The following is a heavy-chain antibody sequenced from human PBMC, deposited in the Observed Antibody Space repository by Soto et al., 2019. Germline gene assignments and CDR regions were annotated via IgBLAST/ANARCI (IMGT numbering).Heavy chain of an antibody. CDR2: IIPIFGTA. Sequence: QVQLVQSGAEVKKPGSSVKVSCKASGGTFSSYAISWVRQAPGQGLEWMGGIIPIFGTANYAQKFQGRVTFTGGDSANTAYVEVSRLRSEDTAVYYCARGYSSSRPRGMGVWGQGNQVNVSS. V-gene: IGHV1-69*12. D-gene: IGHD6-13*01. CDR3: ARGYSSSRPRGMGV. J-gene: IGHJ6*02. CDR1: GGTFSSYA.